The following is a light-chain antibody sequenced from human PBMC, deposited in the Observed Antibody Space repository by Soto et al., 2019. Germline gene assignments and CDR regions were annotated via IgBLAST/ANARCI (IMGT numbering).Light chain of an antibody. CDR1: QSIKKS. CDR3: QQNYITPPWT. J-gene: IGKJ1*01. CDR2: AAS. V-gene: IGKV1-39*01. Sequence: DVQMTQSPSSLSASVGDRVTITCRASQSIKKSLNWYQQKPGKAPKLLIFAASNLQSGVPSRFSGSGSVTDFTLTISSLQAEDFATYYCQQNYITPPWTFGPGTKVEVK.